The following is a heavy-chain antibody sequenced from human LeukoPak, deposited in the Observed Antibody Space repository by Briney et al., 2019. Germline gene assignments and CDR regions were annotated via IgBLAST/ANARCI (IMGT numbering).Heavy chain of an antibody. Sequence: GSLRLSCAASGFALRSYDMSWVRQAPGKGLEWVAATSGSGGNTYYADSVKGRFTISRDNSKNTLYLQVNSLRAEDTAVYYCAKEYSGYDFDYWGQGTLVTVSS. CDR2: TSGSGGNT. J-gene: IGHJ4*02. CDR3: AKEYSGYDFDY. CDR1: GFALRSYD. D-gene: IGHD5-12*01. V-gene: IGHV3-23*01.